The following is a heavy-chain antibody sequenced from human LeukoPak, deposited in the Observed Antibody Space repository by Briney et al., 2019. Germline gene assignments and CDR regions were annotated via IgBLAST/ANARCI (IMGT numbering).Heavy chain of an antibody. V-gene: IGHV1-2*06. CDR2: INPNSGGT. Sequence: ASVKVSCKASGYTFTGYYMHWVRQAPGQGLEWMGRINPNSGGTNYAQKFQGRVTMTRDTSISTAYMELNRLRSDDTAVYYCARYGTVTTDFDYWGQGTLVTVSS. J-gene: IGHJ4*02. CDR1: GYTFTGYY. D-gene: IGHD4-17*01. CDR3: ARYGTVTTDFDY.